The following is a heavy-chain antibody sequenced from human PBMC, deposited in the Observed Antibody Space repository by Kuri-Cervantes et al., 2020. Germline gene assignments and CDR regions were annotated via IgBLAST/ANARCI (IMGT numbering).Heavy chain of an antibody. CDR2: FDPEDGET. CDR1: GGTFSSYA. Sequence: ASVKVSCKASGGTFSSYAISWVRQAPGQGLEWMGGFDPEDGETIYAQKFQGRVTMTRNTSISTAYMELSSLRSEDTAVYYCARGLRHNVLRYFDWLLSLGRFDPWGQGTLVTVSS. V-gene: IGHV1-8*02. CDR3: ARGLRHNVLRYFDWLLSLGRFDP. J-gene: IGHJ5*02. D-gene: IGHD3-9*01.